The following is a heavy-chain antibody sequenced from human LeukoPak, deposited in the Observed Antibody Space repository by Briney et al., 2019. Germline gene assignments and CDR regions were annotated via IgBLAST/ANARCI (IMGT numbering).Heavy chain of an antibody. D-gene: IGHD4-23*01. J-gene: IGHJ4*02. Sequence: GGSLRLSCAASGFTFSSYSMNWVRQAPGKGLEWVSSISSSSSYIYYADSVKGRFTISRDNAKNSLYLQMNSLRAEDTAVYYCARDFPVALGPVDYWGQGTLVTVSS. CDR1: GFTFSSYS. V-gene: IGHV3-21*01. CDR2: ISSSSSYI. CDR3: ARDFPVALGPVDY.